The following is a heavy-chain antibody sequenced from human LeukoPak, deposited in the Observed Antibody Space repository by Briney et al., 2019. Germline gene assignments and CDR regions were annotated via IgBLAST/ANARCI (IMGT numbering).Heavy chain of an antibody. V-gene: IGHV1-69*13. J-gene: IGHJ3*02. D-gene: IGHD6-19*01. CDR3: ARVGGSGWYSAFDI. CDR1: GGTFSSYA. CDR2: IIPIFGTA. Sequence: SVKVSCKASGGTFSSYAISWVRQAPGQGLEWMGGIIPIFGTANYAQKFQGRVTITADESTSTAYMELSSLRSEDTAVYYCARVGGSGWYSAFDIWGQGTMVTVSS.